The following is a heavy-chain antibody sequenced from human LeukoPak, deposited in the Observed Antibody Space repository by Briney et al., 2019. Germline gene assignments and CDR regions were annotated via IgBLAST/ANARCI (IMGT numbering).Heavy chain of an antibody. J-gene: IGHJ1*01. CDR3: ARVEPVGHFQH. CDR1: GYTVSSNY. CDR2: IYSGGGT. V-gene: IGHV3-53*01. D-gene: IGHD2-15*01. Sequence: GGSLRLSCAASGYTVSSNYMSWVGQAPGKGLEGVSVIYSGGGTYYAESVKGRFIISRDNSKNTLYLQMRSLRAEDTAVYYCARVEPVGHFQHWGQGTLVTVSS.